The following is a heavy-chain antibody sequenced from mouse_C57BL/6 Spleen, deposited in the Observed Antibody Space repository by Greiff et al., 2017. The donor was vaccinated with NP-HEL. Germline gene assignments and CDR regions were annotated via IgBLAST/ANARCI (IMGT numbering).Heavy chain of an antibody. V-gene: IGHV1-81*01. Sequence: VQLQESGAELARPGASVKLSCKASGYTFTSYGISWVKQRTGQGLEWIGEIYPRSGNTYYNEKFKGKATLTADKSSSTAYMELRSLTSEDSAVYSCARAGATPYYFDYWGQGTTLTVSS. CDR3: ARAGATPYYFDY. CDR2: IYPRSGNT. J-gene: IGHJ2*01. CDR1: GYTFTSYG. D-gene: IGHD3-1*01.